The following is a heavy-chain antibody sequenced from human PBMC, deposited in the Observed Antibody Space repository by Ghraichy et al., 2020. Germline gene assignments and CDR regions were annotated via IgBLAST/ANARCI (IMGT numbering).Heavy chain of an antibody. Sequence: SLNISCTASGFTFSSYEMNWVRQAPGKGLEWVSYISSSGSTIYYTDSVKGRFSISRDNAKNSLYLQLNSLRAEDTALYYCVRGGRGSYYGMDVWGQGTTVTVSS. V-gene: IGHV3-48*03. CDR1: GFTFSSYE. D-gene: IGHD1-26*01. CDR3: VRGGRGSYYGMDV. J-gene: IGHJ6*02. CDR2: ISSSGSTI.